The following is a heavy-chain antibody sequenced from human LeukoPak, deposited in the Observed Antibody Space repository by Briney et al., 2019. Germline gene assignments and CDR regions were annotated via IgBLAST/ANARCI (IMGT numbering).Heavy chain of an antibody. CDR3: ARCAEQQLVQWFDP. CDR1: GGSISSGGYY. CDR2: IYYSGST. J-gene: IGHJ5*02. D-gene: IGHD6-13*01. V-gene: IGHV4-31*03. Sequence: SETLSLTCTVSGGSISSGGYYWSWIRQHPGKGLEWIGYIYYSGSTYYNPSLKSRVTISVDTSKNQFSLKLSSVTAADTAVYYCARCAEQQLVQWFDPWGQGTLVTVSS.